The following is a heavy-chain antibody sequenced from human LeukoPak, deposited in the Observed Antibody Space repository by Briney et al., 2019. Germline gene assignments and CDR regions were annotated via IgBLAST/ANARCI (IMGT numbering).Heavy chain of an antibody. CDR3: ARRGSTYYDFWSGQSPLLYFDY. Sequence: GGSLRLSCAASGFTFSSYSMNWVRQAPGKGLEWVSYISSSSSTIYYADSVKGRFTITRDNAKNSLYLQMNSLRAEDTAVYYCARRGSTYYDFWSGQSPLLYFDYWGQGTLVTVSS. CDR1: GFTFSSYS. CDR2: ISSSSSTI. D-gene: IGHD3-3*01. V-gene: IGHV3-48*01. J-gene: IGHJ4*02.